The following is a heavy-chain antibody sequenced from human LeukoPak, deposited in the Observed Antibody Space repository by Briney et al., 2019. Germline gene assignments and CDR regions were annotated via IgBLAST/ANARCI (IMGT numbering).Heavy chain of an antibody. CDR2: INSDGSST. Sequence: GGSLRLSCAASGFTFSNYWIHWVRQAPGKGLVWVSCINSDGSSTSYADSVKGRFTISRDNAKNTLYLQMNSLRAEDTAVYYCARDGYCSSTSCYYFDYWGQGTLVTVSS. D-gene: IGHD2-2*01. V-gene: IGHV3-74*01. CDR3: ARDGYCSSTSCYYFDY. J-gene: IGHJ4*02. CDR1: GFTFSNYW.